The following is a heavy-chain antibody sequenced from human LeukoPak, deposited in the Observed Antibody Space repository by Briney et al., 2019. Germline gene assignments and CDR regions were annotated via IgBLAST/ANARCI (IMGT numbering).Heavy chain of an antibody. Sequence: TGGSLRLSCAASGFTFSNYAIHWVRQAPGQGLEWVAVISNDGSSKYYADSVKGRFTISRDNSENTLYLQMSSLRAEDTAVYYCAREPLGYCTSSSCPRWFDPRGQGTLVTVSS. J-gene: IGHJ5*02. CDR3: AREPLGYCTSSSCPRWFDP. CDR1: GFTFSNYA. D-gene: IGHD2-15*01. CDR2: ISNDGSSK. V-gene: IGHV3-30*04.